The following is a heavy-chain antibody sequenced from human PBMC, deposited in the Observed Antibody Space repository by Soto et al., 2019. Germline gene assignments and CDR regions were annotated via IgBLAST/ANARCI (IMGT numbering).Heavy chain of an antibody. J-gene: IGHJ4*02. CDR1: GFTFSDYY. CDR2: ISSSTSHT. D-gene: IGHD3-22*01. Sequence: GGSLRLSCAVSGFTFSDYYMTWIRQAPGKGLEWVSYISSSTSHTNYADSVKGRFTISRDNAKNSLFLQMNSLRAEDTAVYYCVTNPGYYDDRTAYPFDYWGQGSLVTVSS. V-gene: IGHV3-11*03. CDR3: VTNPGYYDDRTAYPFDY.